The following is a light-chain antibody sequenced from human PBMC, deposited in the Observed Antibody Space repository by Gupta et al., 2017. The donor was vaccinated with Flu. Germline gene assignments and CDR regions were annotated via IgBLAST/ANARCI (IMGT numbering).Light chain of an antibody. Sequence: DIVLTQSPAFVAVSLGETATLKGRSSQTIFYSTNNQNYLGWYQQKPGQPPKLLIYWASLRAAGVPDRFTGSVSGTDFTLTISSLQAEDVAVYHCQQYFRTPFTFGQGTRLEI. CDR3: QQYFRTPFT. CDR2: WAS. V-gene: IGKV4-1*01. J-gene: IGKJ2*01. CDR1: QTIFYSTNNQNY.